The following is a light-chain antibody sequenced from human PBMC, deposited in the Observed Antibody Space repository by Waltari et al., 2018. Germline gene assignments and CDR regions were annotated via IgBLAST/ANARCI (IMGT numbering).Light chain of an antibody. V-gene: IGKV1-5*03. CDR2: EAS. CDR1: QSIGGW. J-gene: IGKJ1*01. Sequence: DIHMTQSPSTLSASVGDRVTIRFRASQSIGGWLAWYQQKPGKAPELLIYEASSLQSGVPSRFSGSGSGTEFILTIGSLQPDDFATYYCQQYHSYPRTFGQGTKVEI. CDR3: QQYHSYPRT.